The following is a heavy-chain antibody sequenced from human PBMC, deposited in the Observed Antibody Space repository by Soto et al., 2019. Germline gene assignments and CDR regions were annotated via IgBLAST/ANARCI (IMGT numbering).Heavy chain of an antibody. CDR3: ARDQWGDSSGWYRCFRYYGMDV. V-gene: IGHV4-4*07. Sequence: LSLTCAVYGGSFSGYYWSWIRQPAGKGLEWIGRIYTSGSTNYNTSLKSLVTMAVDTSKNQFSLKLSSVTAADTAVYYCARDQWGDSSGWYRCFRYYGMDVWGQGTTVTVSS. CDR2: IYTSGST. D-gene: IGHD6-19*01. J-gene: IGHJ6*02. CDR1: GGSFSGYY.